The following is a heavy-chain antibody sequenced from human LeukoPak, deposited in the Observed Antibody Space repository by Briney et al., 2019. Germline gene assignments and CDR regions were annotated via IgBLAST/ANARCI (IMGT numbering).Heavy chain of an antibody. CDR1: GFTFSTYT. Sequence: GGSLRLSCAASGFTFSTYTMNWVRQAPGKGLEWVSSIISVGTSIYYADSVKGRFTISRDNAKSSLYLQLNSLRAADTAVYYCARAQSADSWGQGTLVTVSS. V-gene: IGHV3-21*01. CDR3: ARAQSADS. D-gene: IGHD3-3*01. CDR2: IISVGTSI. J-gene: IGHJ4*02.